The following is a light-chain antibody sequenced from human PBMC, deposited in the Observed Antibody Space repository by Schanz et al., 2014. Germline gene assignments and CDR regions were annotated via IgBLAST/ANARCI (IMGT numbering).Light chain of an antibody. CDR1: QSISSY. CDR2: AAS. V-gene: IGKV1-39*01. J-gene: IGKJ3*01. CDR3: QHYYTTPFT. Sequence: DIQMTQSPSSLSASVGDRVTITCRASQSISSYLNWYQQKPGKAPKLLIYAASSLQSGVPSRFSGSGSGTDFTLTISSLQAEDVAVYYCQHYYTTPFTFGPGTKVEIK.